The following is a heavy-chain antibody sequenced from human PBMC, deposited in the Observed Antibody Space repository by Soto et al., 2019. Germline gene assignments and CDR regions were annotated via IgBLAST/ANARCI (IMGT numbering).Heavy chain of an antibody. V-gene: IGHV3-72*01. CDR2: TRNKANRYTT. D-gene: IGHD3-3*01. CDR1: GFSFSDHY. J-gene: IGHJ4*02. CDR3: GRVGDYNFWSGPDY. Sequence: PGGSLRLSCAASGFSFSDHYMDWVRQAPGKGLEWVARTRNKANRYTTEYAASVKGRFTISRDDSKNSLYLQMSSLQTEDTAVYYCGRVGDYNFWSGPDYWGQGTLVTASS.